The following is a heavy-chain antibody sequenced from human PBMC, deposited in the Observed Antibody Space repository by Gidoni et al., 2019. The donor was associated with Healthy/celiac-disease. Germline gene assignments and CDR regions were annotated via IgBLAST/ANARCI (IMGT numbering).Heavy chain of an antibody. V-gene: IGHV3-73*02. CDR1: GFTFSGSA. CDR3: TFAGYDSSGYYLSFDY. Sequence: EVQLVESGGGLVQPGGSLKLSCAASGFTFSGSAMHWVRQASGKGLEWVGRIRSKANSYATAYAASLKGRFTISRDDSKNTAYLQMNSLKTEDTAVYYCTFAGYDSSGYYLSFDYWGQGTLVTVSS. D-gene: IGHD3-22*01. J-gene: IGHJ4*02. CDR2: IRSKANSYAT.